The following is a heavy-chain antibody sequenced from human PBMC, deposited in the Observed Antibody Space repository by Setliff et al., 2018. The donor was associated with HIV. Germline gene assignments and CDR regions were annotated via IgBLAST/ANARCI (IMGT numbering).Heavy chain of an antibody. D-gene: IGHD1-1*01. Sequence: ASVKVSCKASGYTFINFGISWVRRAPGQGLEWMGWISAYNGNTNSAQRLQGRVTLTTDTSTSTAYMDLRSLRSDDTAVYFCARENEGGAFDIWGQGTMVTVSS. CDR2: ISAYNGNT. CDR1: GYTFINFG. J-gene: IGHJ3*02. V-gene: IGHV1-18*01. CDR3: ARENEGGAFDI.